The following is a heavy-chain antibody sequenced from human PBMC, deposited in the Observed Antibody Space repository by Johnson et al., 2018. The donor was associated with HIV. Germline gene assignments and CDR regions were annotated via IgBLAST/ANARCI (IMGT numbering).Heavy chain of an antibody. J-gene: IGHJ3*02. CDR1: GFTFSSYA. Sequence: VQLVESGGGVVQPERSVRLSCSASGFTFSSYAMSWVRQAPGKGLEWVSAISGSGGSTYYADSVKGRFTISRDNSKNTLYLQMNSLRAEDTAVYYCARDGPHFFDSSGVRDDAFDIWGPGTMVTVSS. D-gene: IGHD3-22*01. CDR2: ISGSGGST. CDR3: ARDGPHFFDSSGVRDDAFDI. V-gene: IGHV3-23*04.